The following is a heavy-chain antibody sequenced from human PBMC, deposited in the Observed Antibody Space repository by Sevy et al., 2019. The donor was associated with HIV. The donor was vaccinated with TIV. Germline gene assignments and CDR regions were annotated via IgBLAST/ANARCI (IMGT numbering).Heavy chain of an antibody. V-gene: IGHV3-21*01. CDR3: ARATTVVTPAMDV. D-gene: IGHD4-17*01. J-gene: IGHJ6*03. CDR1: GFTLSSYS. CDR2: ISSSSSYI. Sequence: GGSLRLSCAASGFTLSSYSMNWVRQAPGKGLEWVSYISSSSSYIYYADSVKGRFTISRDNAKNSLYLQMNSLRAEDTAVYYCARATTVVTPAMDVWGKGTTVTVSS.